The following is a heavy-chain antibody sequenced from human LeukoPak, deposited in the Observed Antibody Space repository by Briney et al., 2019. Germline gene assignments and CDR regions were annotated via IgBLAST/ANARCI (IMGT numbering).Heavy chain of an antibody. D-gene: IGHD6-19*01. CDR3: ARDPIPLAVAGTRDAFDI. CDR1: GGSVSSGSYY. Sequence: PSETLSLTCTVSGGSVSSGSYYWSWIRQPPGTGLGWIGYIYYSGSTNYNPSLKSRVTISVDTSKNQFSLKLSSVTAADTAVYYCARDPIPLAVAGTRDAFDIWGQGTMVTVSS. J-gene: IGHJ3*02. CDR2: IYYSGST. V-gene: IGHV4-61*01.